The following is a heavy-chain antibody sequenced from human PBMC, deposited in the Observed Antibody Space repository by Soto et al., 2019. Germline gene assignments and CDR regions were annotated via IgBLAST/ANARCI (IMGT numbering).Heavy chain of an antibody. CDR3: AAGDSSDTGDH. D-gene: IGHD5-18*01. CDR2: TTAILGTR. Sequence: QVQLVQSGAEVETPGSSVKVSCKASGDTLSHYGVSWVRQVHGKGLEWMGGTTAILGTRDYAQKFKGRMTITSDESTTTSYIELNSMTSDETALYYCAAGDSSDTGDHWGQRTLVTVSS. J-gene: IGHJ4*02. CDR1: GDTLSHYG. V-gene: IGHV1-69*01.